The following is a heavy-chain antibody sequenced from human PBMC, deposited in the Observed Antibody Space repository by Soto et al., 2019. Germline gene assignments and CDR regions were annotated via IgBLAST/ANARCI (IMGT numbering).Heavy chain of an antibody. CDR1: GVSISSSSYY. J-gene: IGHJ4*02. V-gene: IGHV4-39*01. D-gene: IGHD2-15*01. Sequence: QLQLQESGPGLVKPSETLSLTCSVSGVSISSSSYYWGWIRQPPGKGLEWIGSIYYSGSTYYNPSLKSRVTMSADTSTNQFSLKLSSVTAADTAVYYCARHRWGCSGLSPSDYCGQGSLVIVSS. CDR3: ARHRWGCSGLSPSDY. CDR2: IYYSGST.